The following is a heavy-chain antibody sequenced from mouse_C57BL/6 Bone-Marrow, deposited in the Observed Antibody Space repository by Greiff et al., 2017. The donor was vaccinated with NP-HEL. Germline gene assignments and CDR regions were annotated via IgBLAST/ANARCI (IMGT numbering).Heavy chain of an antibody. CDR3: ARRACTTVVATGCDY. Sequence: VQLQQPGTELVKPGASVKLSCKASGYTFTSYWMHWVKQRPGQGLEWIGIINPSNGGTNYNEKFKSKATLTVDKSSSTAYMQLRSLTSEASAVFYCARRACTTVVATGCDYWGQGTTLTVSS. V-gene: IGHV1-53*01. CDR1: GYTFTSYW. J-gene: IGHJ2*01. CDR2: INPSNGGT. D-gene: IGHD1-1*01.